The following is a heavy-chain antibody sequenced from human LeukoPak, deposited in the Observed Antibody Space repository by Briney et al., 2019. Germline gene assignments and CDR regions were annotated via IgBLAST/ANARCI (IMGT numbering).Heavy chain of an antibody. CDR1: GGTFSRFT. D-gene: IGHD3-10*01. J-gene: IGHJ4*02. CDR3: ASCSFGSGSYYPSNFDY. V-gene: IGHV1-69*01. CDR2: ITPIFGTA. Sequence: GASVKVSCKASGGTFSRFTISWVRQAPGQGFEWMGGITPIFGTANFAQKFQGRVSITADESTSTAYMELSSLRSEDTAVYYCASCSFGSGSYYPSNFDYWGQGTLVTVSS.